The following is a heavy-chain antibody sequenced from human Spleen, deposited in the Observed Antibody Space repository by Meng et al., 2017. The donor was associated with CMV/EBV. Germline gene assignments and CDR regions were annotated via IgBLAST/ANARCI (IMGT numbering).Heavy chain of an antibody. Sequence: ETLSLTCAASGFTFSNHYMGWVRQAPGKGLEWVATIKTDGSGKYYVDSVKGRFTVSRDNAKNSLYLQMESLRAEDTAVYYCAKDGGWHFDYWGQGSLVTVSS. CDR1: GFTFSNHY. J-gene: IGHJ4*02. D-gene: IGHD3-16*01. CDR2: IKTDGSGK. CDR3: AKDGGWHFDY. V-gene: IGHV3-7*01.